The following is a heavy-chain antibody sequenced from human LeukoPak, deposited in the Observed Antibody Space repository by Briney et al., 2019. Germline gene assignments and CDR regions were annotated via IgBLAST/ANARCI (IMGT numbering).Heavy chain of an antibody. Sequence: RTSETLSLTCAGYGGSFSGDYWTWIRQPPGKGLEGIGEINQSGRTNCNAYIKSRVTISVDTTKNQFSLKLSSVTAADTAVYYCARVFMVETIKAAYDSWGRGTLVTVSS. J-gene: IGHJ4*02. CDR2: INQSGRT. D-gene: IGHD4/OR15-4a*01. V-gene: IGHV4-34*01. CDR3: ARVFMVETIKAAYDS. CDR1: GGSFSGDY.